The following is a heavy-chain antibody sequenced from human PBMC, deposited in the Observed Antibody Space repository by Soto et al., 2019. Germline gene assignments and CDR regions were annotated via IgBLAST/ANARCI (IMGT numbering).Heavy chain of an antibody. CDR2: IYYSGST. CDR3: ASSGHLAVAEDYYGMDD. J-gene: IGHJ6*02. D-gene: IGHD6-19*01. V-gene: IGHV4-39*01. CDR1: GGSISSSSYY. Sequence: PSETLSLTCTVSGGSISSSSYYWGWIRQPPGKGLEWIGSIYYSGSTYYNPSLKSRVTISVDTSKNQFSLKLSSVTAADTAVYYCASSGHLAVAEDYYGMDDWGQGTTVTVSS.